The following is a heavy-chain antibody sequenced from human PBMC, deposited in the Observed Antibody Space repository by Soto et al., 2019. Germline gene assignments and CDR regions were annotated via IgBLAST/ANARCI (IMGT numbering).Heavy chain of an antibody. D-gene: IGHD1-20*01. V-gene: IGHV1-69*01. J-gene: IGHJ6*02. Sequence: VKVSCKASGGTFSSYAISWVRKAPGQGLEWMGGIIPIFGTANYAQKFQGRVTITADESTSTAYMELSSLRSEDTAVYYCARDNWNDGYYYYYGMDVWGQGXTVTVYS. CDR1: GGTFSSYA. CDR3: ARDNWNDGYYYYYGMDV. CDR2: IIPIFGTA.